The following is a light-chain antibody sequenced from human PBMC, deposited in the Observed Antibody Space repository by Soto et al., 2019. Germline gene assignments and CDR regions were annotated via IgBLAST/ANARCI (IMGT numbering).Light chain of an antibody. Sequence: DIQMTQSPSTLSASVGDRVTITCRARQSISSWLAWYQQKPGKAPKLLIYKASSLESGVPSRFSGSGSGTEFTVTSRSLQPDDFATYYCQQYNSGAPYNFGQGTKLEIK. J-gene: IGKJ2*01. V-gene: IGKV1-5*03. CDR3: QQYNSGAPYN. CDR2: KAS. CDR1: QSISSW.